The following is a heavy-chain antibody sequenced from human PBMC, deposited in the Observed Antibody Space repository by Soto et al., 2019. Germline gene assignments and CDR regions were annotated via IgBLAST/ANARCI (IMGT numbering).Heavy chain of an antibody. CDR1: GDSMSSSNYH. CDR3: ARSDYGDYHDAFDI. Sequence: PSETLSLTCTVSGDSMSSSNYHWGWIRQPPGKGLEWIGSIYYSGSTYYNPSLKSRVTISIDTSKNQFSLKLTSVTAADTSVYYCARSDYGDYHDAFDIWGQGTMVTVSS. D-gene: IGHD4-17*01. V-gene: IGHV4-39*01. CDR2: IYYSGST. J-gene: IGHJ3*02.